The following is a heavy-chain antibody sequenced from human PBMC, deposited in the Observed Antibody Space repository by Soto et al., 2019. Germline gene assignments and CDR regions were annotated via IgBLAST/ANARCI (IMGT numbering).Heavy chain of an antibody. V-gene: IGHV3-23*01. CDR1: GFTFSTYA. CDR3: AKQRAGYGSGSDTYYFDF. D-gene: IGHD3-10*01. CDR2: LSGSGGTT. J-gene: IGHJ4*02. Sequence: EVQLLESGGGLVQPGGSLRRSCSTSGFTFSTYAMNCVRQAPGTGLEWVSALSGSGGTTYYTDSVRGRFTISRDNSKNTLFLQMNILRAEDTALYYCAKQRAGYGSGSDTYYFDFWGQGTPVTVSS.